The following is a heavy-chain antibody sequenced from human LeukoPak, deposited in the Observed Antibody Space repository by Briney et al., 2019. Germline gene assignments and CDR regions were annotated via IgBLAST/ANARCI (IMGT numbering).Heavy chain of an antibody. J-gene: IGHJ6*02. CDR3: ASSYSSSTSALRGPDKWGMDV. CDR1: GGSISSGGYY. CDR2: INHSGST. D-gene: IGHD6-6*01. V-gene: IGHV4-39*07. Sequence: SETLSLTCTVSGGSISSGGYYWSWIRQPPGKGLEWIGEINHSGSTNYNPSLKSRVTISVDTSKNQFSLKLSSVTAADTAVYYCASSYSSSTSALRGPDKWGMDVWGQGTTVTVSS.